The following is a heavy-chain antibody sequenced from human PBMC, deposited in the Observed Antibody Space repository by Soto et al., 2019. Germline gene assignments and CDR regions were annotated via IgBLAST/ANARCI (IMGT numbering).Heavy chain of an antibody. D-gene: IGHD2-2*01. CDR2: IIPTSGTA. J-gene: IGHJ6*02. V-gene: IGHV1-69*01. CDR1: GGTFSSYA. Sequence: QVQLVQSGDGVKKPGSSVKVSCKASGGTFSSYAISWVRQAPGHGLEWMGGIIPTSGTANYAQKFQGRVTITADESTSTAYMALSSLRSEDTAMYYCARSQGSSTSLEIYYYYYYGMDVWGQGTTVTVSS. CDR3: ARSQGSSTSLEIYYYYYYGMDV.